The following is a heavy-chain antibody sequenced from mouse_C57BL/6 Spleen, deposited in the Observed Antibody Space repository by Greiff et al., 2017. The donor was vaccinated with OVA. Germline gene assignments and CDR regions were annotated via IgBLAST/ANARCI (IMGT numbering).Heavy chain of an antibody. V-gene: IGHV5-17*01. CDR2: ISSGSSTI. Sequence: EVMLVESGGGLVKPGGSLKLSCAASGFTFSDYGMHWVRQAPEKGLEWVAYISSGSSTIYYADTVKGRFTISRDNAKNTLFLQMTSLRSEDTAMYYCARQGAGPFDYWGQGTTLTVSS. J-gene: IGHJ2*01. CDR3: ARQGAGPFDY. CDR1: GFTFSDYG. D-gene: IGHD4-1*01.